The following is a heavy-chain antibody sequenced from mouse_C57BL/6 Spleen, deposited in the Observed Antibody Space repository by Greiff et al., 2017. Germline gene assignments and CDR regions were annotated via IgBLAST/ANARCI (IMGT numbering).Heavy chain of an antibody. CDR3: ARYGTTAVRGDYAMDY. CDR2: IRNKANGYTT. D-gene: IGHD1-2*01. Sequence: EVQLVESGGGLVQPGGSLSLSCAASGFTFTDYYMSWVRQPPGKALEWLGFIRNKANGYTTEYSASGKGRFTISSDNSQSILYLQMNALRAEDSATYYCARYGTTAVRGDYAMDYWGQGTSVTVSS. J-gene: IGHJ4*01. CDR1: GFTFTDYY. V-gene: IGHV7-3*01.